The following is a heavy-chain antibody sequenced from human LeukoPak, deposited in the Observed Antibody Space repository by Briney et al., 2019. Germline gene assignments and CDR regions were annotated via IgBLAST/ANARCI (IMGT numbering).Heavy chain of an antibody. J-gene: IGHJ3*02. Sequence: PGRSLRLSCAASGFTFSPYSMHWVRQAPGKGLEWVASISYDGSNKYHADSVKGRFSISRDNSKNTLYLQMKGLRAEDTALYFRARDSVWQVDLSPDDAFDIWGQGTMVTVSS. CDR3: ARDSVWQVDLSPDDAFDI. CDR2: ISYDGSNK. D-gene: IGHD5-12*01. V-gene: IGHV3-30*04. CDR1: GFTFSPYS.